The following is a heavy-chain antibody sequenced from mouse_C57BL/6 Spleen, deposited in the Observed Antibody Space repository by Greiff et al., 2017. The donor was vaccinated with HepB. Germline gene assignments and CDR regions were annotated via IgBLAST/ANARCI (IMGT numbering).Heavy chain of an antibody. V-gene: IGHV1-82*01. J-gene: IGHJ2*01. D-gene: IGHD3-2*02. CDR3: ARSGQLRPPFDY. Sequence: QVQLQQSGPELVKPGASVKISCKASGYAFSSSWMNWVKQRPGKGLEWIGRIYPGDGDTNYNGKFKGKATLTADKSSSTAYMQLSSLTSEDSAVYFCARSGQLRPPFDYWGQGTTLTVSS. CDR1: GYAFSSSW. CDR2: IYPGDGDT.